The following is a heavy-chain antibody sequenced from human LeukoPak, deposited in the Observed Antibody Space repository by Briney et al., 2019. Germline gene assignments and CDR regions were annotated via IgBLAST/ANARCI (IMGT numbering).Heavy chain of an antibody. CDR2: IRHSGTT. CDR3: ATSGWNGGGGFDR. V-gene: IGHV4-34*01. D-gene: IGHD3-16*01. Sequence: PSDTLSLICDVSGGSFSGYYWSWIRHPPGKGLEWIGEIRHSGTTNYNPSLKRRVSMSVGASSTQFSLIMTSVTAADTAVYYCATSGWNGGGGFDRWGQGTLVIVSS. CDR1: GGSFSGYY. J-gene: IGHJ5*02.